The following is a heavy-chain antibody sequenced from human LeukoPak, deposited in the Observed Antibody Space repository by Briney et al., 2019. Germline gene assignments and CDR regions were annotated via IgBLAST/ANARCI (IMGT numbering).Heavy chain of an antibody. D-gene: IGHD6-19*01. CDR2: IRYDGSRK. J-gene: IGHJ4*02. V-gene: IGHV3-30*02. CDR1: GFIFSSYG. CDR3: ARVVSSGWYGNFDY. Sequence: GGSLRLSCAASGFIFSSYGMHWVRQAPDKGLEWVAFIRYDGSRKYYADSVKGRFTISRDNSKNTLYLQMNSLRAEDTAVYYCARVVSSGWYGNFDYWGQGTLVTVSS.